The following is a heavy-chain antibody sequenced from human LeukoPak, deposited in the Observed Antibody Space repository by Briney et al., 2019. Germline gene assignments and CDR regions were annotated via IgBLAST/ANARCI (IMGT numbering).Heavy chain of an antibody. V-gene: IGHV3-30*18. Sequence: PGGSLRLSCAASGFIFSSYGMHWVRQAPGKGLEWVAVISYDGSNKYYADSVKGRFTISRDNSKNTLYLQMNSLRAEDTAVYYCAKAPVGANYYDSSGYFAYWGQGTLVTVSS. D-gene: IGHD3-22*01. CDR1: GFIFSSYG. CDR3: AKAPVGANYYDSSGYFAY. CDR2: ISYDGSNK. J-gene: IGHJ4*02.